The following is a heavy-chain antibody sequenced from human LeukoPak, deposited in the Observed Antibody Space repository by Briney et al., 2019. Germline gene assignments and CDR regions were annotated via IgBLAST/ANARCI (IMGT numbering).Heavy chain of an antibody. V-gene: IGHV4-38-2*02. Sequence: SETLSLTCAVSGYSISSGCYWGWIRQPPGKGLEWIGSIYHSGSTYYNPSLKSRVTRSVDTSKNQFSLKLSSVTAADTAVYYCARDRGSLGYCSSTSCYGVDPRGQGTLVTVSS. CDR3: ARDRGSLGYCSSTSCYGVDP. CDR1: GYSISSGCY. J-gene: IGHJ5*02. D-gene: IGHD2-2*01. CDR2: IYHSGST.